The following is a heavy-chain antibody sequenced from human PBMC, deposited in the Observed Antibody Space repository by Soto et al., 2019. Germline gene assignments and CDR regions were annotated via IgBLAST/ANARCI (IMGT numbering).Heavy chain of an antibody. CDR3: GRGGVGEGGYFDL. V-gene: IGHV1-2*02. CDR1: GYTFTGYY. J-gene: IGHJ2*01. Sequence: QVQLVQAGAEVKKPGASVKVSCKASGYTFTGYYMHWVRQAPGQGLEWMGWINPNSGGTNYAQKFEGRVTMTRDTPIGAAYRELGRLGRGGMAVYWGGRGGVGEGGYFDLWGRGTLVTVSS. D-gene: IGHD3-16*01. CDR2: INPNSGGT.